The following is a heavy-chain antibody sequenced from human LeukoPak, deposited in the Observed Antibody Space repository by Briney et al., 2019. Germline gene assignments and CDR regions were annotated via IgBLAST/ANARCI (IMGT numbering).Heavy chain of an antibody. V-gene: IGHV1-18*01. CDR1: GYTFTSYG. D-gene: IGHD6-13*01. J-gene: IGHJ4*02. CDR2: ISAYNGNT. CDR3: ATPAGYSSRWYKTGDY. Sequence: ASVKVSCKASGYTFTSYGISWVRQAPGQGLEWMGWISAYNGNTNYAQKLQGRVTMTTDTSTSTAYMELRSLRSDDTAVYYCATPAGYSSRWYKTGDYWGQGTLVTVSS.